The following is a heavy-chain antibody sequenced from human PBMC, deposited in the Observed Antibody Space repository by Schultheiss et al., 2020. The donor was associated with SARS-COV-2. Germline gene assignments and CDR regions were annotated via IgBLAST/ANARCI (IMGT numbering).Heavy chain of an antibody. CDR3: ARVLRLSVGYCSGGSCYHPFDY. Sequence: SETLSLTCAVSGGSISSSNWWSWVRQPPGKGLEWIGEINHSGSTNYNPSLKSRVTISVDTSKNQFSLKLGSVTAADTAVYYCARVLRLSVGYCSGGSCYHPFDYWGQGTLVTVSS. CDR1: GGSISSSNW. CDR2: INHSGST. D-gene: IGHD2-15*01. J-gene: IGHJ4*02. V-gene: IGHV4-4*02.